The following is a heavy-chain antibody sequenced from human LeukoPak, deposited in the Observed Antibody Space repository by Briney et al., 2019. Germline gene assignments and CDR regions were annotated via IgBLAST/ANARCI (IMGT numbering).Heavy chain of an antibody. CDR2: ISSSSRTI. Sequence: GGSLRLSCAVSGFTFSSYNMNWVRQAPGKGREWVSHISSSSRTIYYADSVKGRFTISRDNAKNSLYLQMNNLRDEDTAVYYCAREGVPGGFDIWGRGTMVTVSS. CDR1: GFTFSSYN. CDR3: AREGVPGGFDI. D-gene: IGHD2-8*02. J-gene: IGHJ3*02. V-gene: IGHV3-48*02.